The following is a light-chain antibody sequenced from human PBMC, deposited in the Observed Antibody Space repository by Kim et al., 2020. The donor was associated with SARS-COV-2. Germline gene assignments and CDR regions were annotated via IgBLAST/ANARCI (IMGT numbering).Light chain of an antibody. V-gene: IGLV4-69*01. CDR3: QTWGTDIQGV. J-gene: IGLJ3*02. Sequence: QLVLTQSPSASASLGPSVKLTCTLNSGHASNAIAWHHHQPERGPRFLIKINSDGSVTKGDGIPSRFSGSSSGAERYLTIPSLQSEDEADYYCQTWGTDIQGVFGGGTQLTVL. CDR1: SGHASNA. CDR2: INSDGSV.